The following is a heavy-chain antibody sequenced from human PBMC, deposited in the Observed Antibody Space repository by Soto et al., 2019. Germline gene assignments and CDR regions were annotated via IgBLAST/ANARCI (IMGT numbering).Heavy chain of an antibody. D-gene: IGHD3-3*01. V-gene: IGHV4-61*01. CDR1: GDSISSSRYS. J-gene: IGHJ4*02. Sequence: ASETLSLTCTVSGDSISSSRYSWSWIRQPPGKGLEWIGYVYHTGRTSYNPSLKSRVSISMDTSKNQFSLNLDSVTAADTAVYFCARDFAYFDSWGQGTLVTVSS. CDR3: ARDFAYFDS. CDR2: VYHTGRT.